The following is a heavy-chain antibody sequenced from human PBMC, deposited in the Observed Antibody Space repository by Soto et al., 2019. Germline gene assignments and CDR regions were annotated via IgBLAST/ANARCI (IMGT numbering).Heavy chain of an antibody. Sequence: GGSLRLSCAVSGFTVSYNYMNWVRQAPGKGLEWVSVIYRGGDTFYADSVKGRFTISRDNSKNTLYLQMNSLRAEDTAVYYCARGMYGSGSYYIGDAFDMWGQGTMVTV. D-gene: IGHD3-10*01. V-gene: IGHV3-53*01. J-gene: IGHJ3*02. CDR1: GFTVSYNY. CDR3: ARGMYGSGSYYIGDAFDM. CDR2: IYRGGDT.